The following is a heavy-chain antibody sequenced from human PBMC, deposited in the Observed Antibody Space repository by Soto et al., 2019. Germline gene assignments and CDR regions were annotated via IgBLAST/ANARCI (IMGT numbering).Heavy chain of an antibody. J-gene: IGHJ4*02. V-gene: IGHV4-39*01. CDR3: ARRTVNIRTFYSGLKTHCFDY. CDR1: GGSISSSSYY. CDR2: IYYSGST. Sequence: QLQLQESGPGLVKPSETLSLTCAVSGGSISSSSYYWGWIRQPPGKGLEWIGSIYYSGSTYYTPSLQGRVAISVDTSKNQFSLKLNAVTAADTAVYYCARRTVNIRTFYSGLKTHCFDYWGQGTLVTVSS. D-gene: IGHD6-19*01.